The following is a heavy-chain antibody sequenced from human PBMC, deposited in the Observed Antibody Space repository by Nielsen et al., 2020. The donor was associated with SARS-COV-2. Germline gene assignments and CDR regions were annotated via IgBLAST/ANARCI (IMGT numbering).Heavy chain of an antibody. CDR2: IKQDGSEK. J-gene: IGHJ3*02. V-gene: IGHV3-7*03. CDR3: ARVQSSYYDQRRGAFDI. CDR1: GFTFSSYC. D-gene: IGHD3-22*01. Sequence: GESLKISCAASGFTFSSYCMSWVRQAPGKGLEWVANIKQDGSEKYYVDSVKGRFTISRDNAKNSLYLQMNSLRAEDTAVYYCARVQSSYYDQRRGAFDIWGQGTMVTVSS.